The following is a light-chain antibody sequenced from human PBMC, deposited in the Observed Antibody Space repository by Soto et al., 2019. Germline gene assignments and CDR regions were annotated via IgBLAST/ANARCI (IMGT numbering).Light chain of an antibody. V-gene: IGLV2-14*01. CDR3: SSYTISTPTYV. CDR1: SSDVGGFNY. Sequence: QSALTQPASVSGSPGQSITIPCTGSSSDVGGFNYVSWHQQHPGKAPKLMIYDVSHRPSGVSSRFSGSKSGNTASLIISGLQAEVEADEYCSSYTISTPTYVFGTGTKLTVL. J-gene: IGLJ1*01. CDR2: DVS.